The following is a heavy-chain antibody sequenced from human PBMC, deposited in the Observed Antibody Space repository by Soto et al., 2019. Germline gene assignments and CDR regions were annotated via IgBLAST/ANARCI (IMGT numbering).Heavy chain of an antibody. V-gene: IGHV3-9*01. Sequence: GGSLRLSCAASGFTFGYYTMIWVRQAPGRGLEWVSGISWNSGSIGYADSVKGRFTISRDNAKNSLYLQMNSLRADDTALYYCAKGSHLGVNGFDPWGQGTLVTVSS. CDR1: GFTFGYYT. J-gene: IGHJ5*02. CDR3: AKGSHLGVNGFDP. D-gene: IGHD3-16*01. CDR2: ISWNSGSI.